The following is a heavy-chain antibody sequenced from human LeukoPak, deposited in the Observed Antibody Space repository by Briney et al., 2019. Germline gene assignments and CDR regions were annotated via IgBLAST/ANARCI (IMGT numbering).Heavy chain of an antibody. D-gene: IGHD1-26*01. J-gene: IGHJ4*02. CDR2: ISGSGGTT. Sequence: GGSLRLSCAASGFIFSSYVMSWVRQAPGKGLEWVSSISGSGGTTYYADSVKGRFTISRDNSKNTLYLQMNSPRAEDTAVYYCAEEVGNTYPTFDYWGQGTLVTVSS. CDR3: AEEVGNTYPTFDY. V-gene: IGHV3-23*01. CDR1: GFIFSSYV.